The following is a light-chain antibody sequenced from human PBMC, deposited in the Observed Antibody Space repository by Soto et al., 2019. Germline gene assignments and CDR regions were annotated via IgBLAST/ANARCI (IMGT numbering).Light chain of an antibody. CDR2: QDS. J-gene: IGLJ2*01. V-gene: IGLV3-1*01. Sequence: SYELTQPPSVSVSPGQIASITCSGDKLGDKYACWYQQKPGQSPVLVIYQDSKRTSGIPERFSGSNSGNTATLTISGTQAMDEADYYCQAWDSSTAVFGGGTKVTVL. CDR1: KLGDKY. CDR3: QAWDSSTAV.